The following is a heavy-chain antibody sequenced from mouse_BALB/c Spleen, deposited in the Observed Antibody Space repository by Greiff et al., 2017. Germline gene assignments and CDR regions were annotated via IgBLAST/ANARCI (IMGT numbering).Heavy chain of an antibody. D-gene: IGHD2-14*01. CDR3: ARGHYRYDYFDY. V-gene: IGHV5-6-5*01. Sequence: EVKLMESGGGLVKPGGSLKLSCAASGFTFSSYAMSWVRQTPEKRLEWVASISSGGSTYYPDSVKGRFTISRDNARNILYLQMSSLRSEDTAMYYCARGHYRYDYFDYWGQGTTLTVSS. J-gene: IGHJ2*01. CDR1: GFTFSSYA. CDR2: ISSGGST.